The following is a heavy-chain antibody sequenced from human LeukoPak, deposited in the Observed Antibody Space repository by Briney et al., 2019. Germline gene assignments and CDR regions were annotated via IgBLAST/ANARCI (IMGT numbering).Heavy chain of an antibody. J-gene: IGHJ4*02. D-gene: IGHD3-9*01. CDR3: ARGDYDILTGQFDY. CDR1: GGSISSSSYY. V-gene: IGHV4-39*01. Sequence: SETLSLTCTVSGGSISSSSYYWGWIRQPPGKGLEWIGSIYYSGSTYYIPSLKSRVTISVDTSQNQFSLKLSSVTAADTAVYYCARGDYDILTGQFDYWGQGTLLTVSP. CDR2: IYYSGST.